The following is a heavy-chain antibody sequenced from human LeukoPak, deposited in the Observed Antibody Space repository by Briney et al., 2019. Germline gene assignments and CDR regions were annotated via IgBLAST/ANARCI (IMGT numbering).Heavy chain of an antibody. D-gene: IGHD3-10*01. CDR2: ISSSSSYI. Sequence: PGGSLRLSCAASGFTFSSYSMNWVRQAPGKGLEWVSSISSSSSYIYYADSVKGRFTISRDNTKNLLYLQMNSLRAEDTSVYYCARDAYYGSGSPQNYWGQGTLVTVSS. J-gene: IGHJ4*02. V-gene: IGHV3-21*01. CDR3: ARDAYYGSGSPQNY. CDR1: GFTFSSYS.